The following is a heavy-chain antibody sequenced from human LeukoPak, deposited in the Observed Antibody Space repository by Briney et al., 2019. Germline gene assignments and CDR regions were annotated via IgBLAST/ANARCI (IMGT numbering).Heavy chain of an antibody. J-gene: IGHJ4*02. D-gene: IGHD4-23*01. V-gene: IGHV3-21*01. CDR3: ARGITVVTPGY. CDR1: GFTFSSYA. Sequence: PGGSLRLSCAASGFTFSSYAMSWVRQAPGKGLEWVSSISSSSSYIYYADSVKGRFTISRDNAKNSLYLQMNSLRAEDTAVYYCARGITVVTPGYWGQGTLVTVSS. CDR2: ISSSSSYI.